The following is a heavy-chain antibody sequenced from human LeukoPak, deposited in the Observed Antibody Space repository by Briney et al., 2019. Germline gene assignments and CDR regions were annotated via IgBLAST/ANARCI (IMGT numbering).Heavy chain of an antibody. V-gene: IGHV1-3*01. CDR2: INAGNGDT. CDR3: VRDDCAADACYPGGY. CDR1: GYTFTNYV. J-gene: IGHJ4*02. D-gene: IGHD2-21*02. Sequence: ASVTVSCKASGYTFTNYVVHWVCQAPGQRPEWMGYINAGNGDTKYSKNFQDRVTITRDTSASTAYMEVSSLTSEDTALYSCVRDDCAADACYPGGYWGQGTLVTVSS.